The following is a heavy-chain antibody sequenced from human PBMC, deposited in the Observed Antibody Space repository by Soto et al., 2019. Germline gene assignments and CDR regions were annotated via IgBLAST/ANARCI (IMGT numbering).Heavy chain of an antibody. Sequence: SETLSLTCTVSGGSISSYYWSWIRQPPGKGLEWIGYIYYSGSTNYNPSLKSRVTISVDTSKNQFSLKLSSVTAADTAVYYCARARWLQFSDYYGMDVWGQGTTVTVSS. D-gene: IGHD5-12*01. J-gene: IGHJ6*02. CDR2: IYYSGST. CDR1: GGSISSYY. V-gene: IGHV4-59*01. CDR3: ARARWLQFSDYYGMDV.